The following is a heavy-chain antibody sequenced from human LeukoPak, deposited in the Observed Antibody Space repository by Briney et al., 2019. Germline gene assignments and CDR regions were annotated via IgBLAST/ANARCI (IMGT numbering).Heavy chain of an antibody. Sequence: GGSLRLSCAASGFTFSNYWMSWVRQAPGKGLEWVAVISYDGSSKYYADSVKGRFTISRDNSKNTLYLQMNSLRAEDTAVYYCARARSSYGYGDAFDIWGQGTMVTVPS. CDR1: GFTFSNYW. CDR2: ISYDGSSK. V-gene: IGHV3-30*03. CDR3: ARARSSYGYGDAFDI. D-gene: IGHD5-18*01. J-gene: IGHJ3*02.